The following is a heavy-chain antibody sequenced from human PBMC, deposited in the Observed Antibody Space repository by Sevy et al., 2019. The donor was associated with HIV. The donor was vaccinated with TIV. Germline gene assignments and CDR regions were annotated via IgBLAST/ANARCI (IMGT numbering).Heavy chain of an antibody. CDR3: AREGCTRPQDY. CDR1: GFAFYDYS. J-gene: IGHJ4*02. V-gene: IGHV3-23*01. CDR2: LSFGCGKI. Sequence: GGSLRLSCAASGFAFYDYSMSWIRQAPGKGLEWVATLSFGCGKINYADSVKDRFTISRDNSKNSFYLQMDNLRVEDTALYYCAREGCTRPQDYWGQGTRVTVSS. D-gene: IGHD2-8*01.